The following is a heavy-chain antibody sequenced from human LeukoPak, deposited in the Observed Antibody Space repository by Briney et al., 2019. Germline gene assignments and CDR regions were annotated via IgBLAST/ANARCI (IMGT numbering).Heavy chain of an antibody. Sequence: SQTLSLTCTVSGGSINSGGYYWSWIRQHPGKGLEWIGYIYYSGNTYYNPSLKSRITISLDTSKNQFSLKLSSVTAADTAVYYCARDNGGSSAYWGQGTLVTVSS. D-gene: IGHD1-26*01. J-gene: IGHJ4*02. V-gene: IGHV4-31*03. CDR1: GGSINSGGYY. CDR2: IYYSGNT. CDR3: ARDNGGSSAY.